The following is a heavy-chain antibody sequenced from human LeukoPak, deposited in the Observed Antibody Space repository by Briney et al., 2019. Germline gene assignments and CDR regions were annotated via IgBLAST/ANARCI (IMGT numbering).Heavy chain of an antibody. J-gene: IGHJ5*02. D-gene: IGHD6-13*01. V-gene: IGHV4-61*02. Sequence: SETLSLTCTVSGGSISSGSYYWSWIRQPAGKGLEWIGRIYTSGSTNYNPSLKSRVTISVDTSKNQFSLKLSSVTAADTAVYYCARDLRYSSSWYNWFGPWGQGTLVTVSS. CDR3: ARDLRYSSSWYNWFGP. CDR2: IYTSGST. CDR1: GGSISSGSYY.